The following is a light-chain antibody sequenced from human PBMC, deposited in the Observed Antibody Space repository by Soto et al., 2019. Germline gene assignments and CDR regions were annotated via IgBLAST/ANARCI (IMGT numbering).Light chain of an antibody. J-gene: IGLJ1*01. CDR1: SSDVGGSNF. Sequence: QSVLTQPPSASGSPGQSVTISCTGTSSDVGGSNFVSWYQQYPGKAPKLMIYEVTKRPSGVPDRFSGSKSGNTASLTVSGLQAEDEGDYYCNSFTTTNTYVFGTGTKVXVL. CDR2: EVT. V-gene: IGLV2-8*01. CDR3: NSFTTTNTYV.